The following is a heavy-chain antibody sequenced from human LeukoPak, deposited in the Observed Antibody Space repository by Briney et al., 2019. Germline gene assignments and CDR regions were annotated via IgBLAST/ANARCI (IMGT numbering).Heavy chain of an antibody. Sequence: PSETLSLTCTVSGGSISSTTYYWGWIRLPPGKGLDWIGNIYYSGSTYYNPSLKSRVTISVDTSKNQFSLKLSSVTAADTAVYYCRHGSWAFDIWGQGTMVTVSS. CDR1: GGSISSTTYY. V-gene: IGHV4-39*07. CDR2: IYYSGST. J-gene: IGHJ3*02. D-gene: IGHD5-24*01. CDR3: RHGSWAFDI.